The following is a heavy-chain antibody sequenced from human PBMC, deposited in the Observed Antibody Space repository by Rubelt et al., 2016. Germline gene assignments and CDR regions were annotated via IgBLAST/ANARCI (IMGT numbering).Heavy chain of an antibody. V-gene: IGHV3-NL1*01. D-gene: IGHD2-2*01. CDR3: ARSTSYYCYMDV. CDR1: GFTFSSYG. Sequence: QLVESGGGVVQPGRSLRLSCGASGFTFSSYGVHWVRQAPGKGLAWVSVIYRGGNTYYADSVKGRLTIASENAKNSLYLQLNSLGVEDTAVYYCARSTSYYCYMDVWGIGTTVTVSS. CDR2: IYRGGNT. J-gene: IGHJ6*03.